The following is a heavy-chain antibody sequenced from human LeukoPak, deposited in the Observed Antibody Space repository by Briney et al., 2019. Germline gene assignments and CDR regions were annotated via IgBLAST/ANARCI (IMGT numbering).Heavy chain of an antibody. V-gene: IGHV3-7*03. Sequence: GGSLRLSCAVSGFTFSSDCMTWVRQAPGKGLEWVANIKEDGSESYYVDSVKGRFTISRDNTKNSLYLQMNSLRAEDTAVYYCARFPRDPWRFDYWGQGTLVTVSS. CDR1: GFTFSSDC. D-gene: IGHD5-12*01. J-gene: IGHJ4*02. CDR3: ARFPRDPWRFDY. CDR2: IKEDGSES.